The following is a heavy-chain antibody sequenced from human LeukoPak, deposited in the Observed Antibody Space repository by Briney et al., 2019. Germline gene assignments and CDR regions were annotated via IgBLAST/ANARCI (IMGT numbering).Heavy chain of an antibody. CDR1: GGTFSSYA. CDR2: IIPIFGTA. CDR3: ARSPAGLYYFDY. V-gene: IGHV1-69*05. D-gene: IGHD2-2*01. J-gene: IGHJ4*02. Sequence: SVKVSCKASGGTFSSYAISWVRQAPGQGLEWMGGIIPIFGTANYAQKFQGRVTITTDESTSTAYMELSSLRSEDTAVYYCARSPAGLYYFDYWGQGTLVTVSS.